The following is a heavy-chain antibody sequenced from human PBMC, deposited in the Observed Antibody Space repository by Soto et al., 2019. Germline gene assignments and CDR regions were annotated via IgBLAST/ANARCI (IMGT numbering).Heavy chain of an antibody. D-gene: IGHD3-10*01. Sequence: GGSLRLSCANSGFTFSTYAMSWVRQAPGKGLEWVSAISASGITYYTDSVKGRFTISRDSSKNTVYMQMNGLRAEDTAVYYCAKFQRAYFGSGSQPDHWGQGTVVTVSS. J-gene: IGHJ4*02. CDR2: ISASGIT. V-gene: IGHV3-23*01. CDR1: GFTFSTYA. CDR3: AKFQRAYFGSGSQPDH.